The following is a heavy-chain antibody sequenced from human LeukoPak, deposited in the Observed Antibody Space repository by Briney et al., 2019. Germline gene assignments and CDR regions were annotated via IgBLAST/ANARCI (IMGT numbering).Heavy chain of an antibody. CDR1: GFTFSSYE. D-gene: IGHD2-21*02. V-gene: IGHV3-48*03. Sequence: GGSLRLSCAASGFTFSSYEMNWVRQAPGKGLEWVSYITSSGSTIYYADSVKGRFTSSRDNAKNSLYLQMNSLRAEDTAVYYCARALRLAFDIWGQGTMVTVAS. CDR3: ARALRLAFDI. CDR2: ITSSGSTI. J-gene: IGHJ3*02.